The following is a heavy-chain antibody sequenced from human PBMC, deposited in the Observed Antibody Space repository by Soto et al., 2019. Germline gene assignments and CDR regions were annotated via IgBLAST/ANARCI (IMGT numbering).Heavy chain of an antibody. Sequence: GGSLRLSCAASGFTFSCYYMHWVRQSPGKGLEWVAVISYDGSTEYYADSVKGRFTISRDNSANRLFLQMNSLRPEDTAVYYCTKDDGYNDSTYYHYFGMDVWGQGTTVTVSS. J-gene: IGHJ6*02. CDR3: TKDDGYNDSTYYHYFGMDV. V-gene: IGHV3-30*18. D-gene: IGHD5-12*01. CDR1: GFTFSCYY. CDR2: ISYDGSTE.